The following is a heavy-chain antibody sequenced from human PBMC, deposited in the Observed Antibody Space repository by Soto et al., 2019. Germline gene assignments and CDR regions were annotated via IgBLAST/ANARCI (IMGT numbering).Heavy chain of an antibody. CDR3: ARTIVGGTRLFYYYGMDV. CDR1: GGTFGNHA. J-gene: IGHJ6*02. Sequence: QVQLVQSGAEVKRPGSSVKVSCKASGGTFGNHAITWVRQAPGQGLEWMWGIIPVFDTATYARKFQGRVTFTADESTNTAYMELSRLRSEDTALYYCARTIVGGTRLFYYYGMDVWGQGTTVTVSS. D-gene: IGHD1-26*01. CDR2: IIPVFDTA. V-gene: IGHV1-69*01.